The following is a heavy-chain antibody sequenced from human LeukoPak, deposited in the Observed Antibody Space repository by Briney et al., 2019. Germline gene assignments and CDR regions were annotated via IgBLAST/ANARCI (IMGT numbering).Heavy chain of an antibody. CDR1: GFTFRNYG. CDR2: IWYDGSNK. J-gene: IGHJ5*02. V-gene: IGHV3-33*01. CDR3: ARDGGGWFDP. Sequence: GRSLRLSCAASGFTFRNYGMHWVRQAPGKGLEWVAVIWYDGSNKYYADSVKGRFTISSDNSKNTVYLQMNSLRVEDTAVYYCARDGGGWFDPWGQGTLVIVSS. D-gene: IGHD2-15*01.